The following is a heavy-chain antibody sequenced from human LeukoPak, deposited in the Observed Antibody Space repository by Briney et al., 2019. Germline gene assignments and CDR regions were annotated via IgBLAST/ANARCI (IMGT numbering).Heavy chain of an antibody. CDR2: ISGSGGST. CDR3: AFGSRYFDY. J-gene: IGHJ4*02. Sequence: TGGSLRLSCAASGFTFSSYAMSWVRQAPGKGLEWVSAISGSGGSTYYADSVKGRFTISRDNSKNTVYVQMNSLRAEDTAVFYCAFGSRYFDYWGQGTLVTVSS. D-gene: IGHD2-2*01. V-gene: IGHV3-23*01. CDR1: GFTFSSYA.